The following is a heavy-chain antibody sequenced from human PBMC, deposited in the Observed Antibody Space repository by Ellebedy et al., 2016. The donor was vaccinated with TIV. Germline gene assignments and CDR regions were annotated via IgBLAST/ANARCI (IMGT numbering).Heavy chain of an antibody. CDR3: ATSLAYSYGPY. CDR2: ISSSGSTI. CDR1: GFTFSEDY. J-gene: IGHJ4*02. V-gene: IGHV3-11*01. Sequence: GESLKISCAASGFTFSEDYMSWIRQAPGKGLEWVSYISSSGSTIYYADSVKGRFTISRDNAKNSMYLQMNRLRAEDTAMYYCATSLAYSYGPYWGQGTLVTVSS. D-gene: IGHD5-18*01.